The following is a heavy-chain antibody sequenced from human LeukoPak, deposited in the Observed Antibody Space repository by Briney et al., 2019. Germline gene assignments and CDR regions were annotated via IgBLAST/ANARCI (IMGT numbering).Heavy chain of an antibody. CDR3: ARGRTGYSSGWYVVYFDY. V-gene: IGHV1-69*05. CDR1: GYTFTDYT. D-gene: IGHD6-19*01. Sequence: ASVKVSCKASGYTFTDYTMNWVRQAPGQGLEWMGGIIPIFGTANYAQKFQGRVTITTDESTSTAYMELSSLRSEDTAVYYCARGRTGYSSGWYVVYFDYWGQGTLVTVSS. CDR2: IIPIFGTA. J-gene: IGHJ4*02.